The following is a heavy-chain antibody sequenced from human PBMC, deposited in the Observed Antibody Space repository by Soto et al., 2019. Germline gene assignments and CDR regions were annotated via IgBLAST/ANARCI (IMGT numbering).Heavy chain of an antibody. V-gene: IGHV3-11*06. Sequence: GGSLRLSCAASGFTFIDYYMSWILQAPGKGLEWVSYISSSSSYTNYADSVKGRFTISRDNAKNSLYLQMNSLRAEDTAVYYCARVGCGSTSCYSPWGQGTLVTVSS. CDR3: ARVGCGSTSCYSP. CDR2: ISSSSSYT. CDR1: GFTFIDYY. D-gene: IGHD2-2*02. J-gene: IGHJ5*02.